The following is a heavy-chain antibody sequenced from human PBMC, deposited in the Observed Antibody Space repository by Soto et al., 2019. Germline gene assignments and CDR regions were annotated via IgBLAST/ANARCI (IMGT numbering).Heavy chain of an antibody. Sequence: EVHLVEPGGGVVQPGGSLRFSCEASGSPFSRYSMNWVRQAPGKGREWVSYISSNSATIYDTDSGRGRFTISRDNAKNSLYLQMNSLRDEDTAVYYCAREDILGTRSFDYWGQGTLVTVSS. D-gene: IGHD1-26*01. CDR1: GSPFSRYS. CDR3: AREDILGTRSFDY. CDR2: ISSNSATI. V-gene: IGHV3-48*02. J-gene: IGHJ4*02.